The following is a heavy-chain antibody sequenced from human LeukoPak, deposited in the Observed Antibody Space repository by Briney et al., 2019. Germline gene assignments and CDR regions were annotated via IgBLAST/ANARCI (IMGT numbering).Heavy chain of an antibody. CDR2: ISSDGVTK. D-gene: IGHD3-9*01. CDR3: ARDSSDILTGLPPFDY. Sequence: PVGSLRLSCAASGFTFSSYEMNWVCQAPGKGLEWGSYISSDGVTKYYADSVKGRFTISRDNAKKSLYLQMSSLRAEDTAVYYCARDSSDILTGLPPFDYWGQGTLVTVSS. J-gene: IGHJ4*02. CDR1: GFTFSSYE. V-gene: IGHV3-48*03.